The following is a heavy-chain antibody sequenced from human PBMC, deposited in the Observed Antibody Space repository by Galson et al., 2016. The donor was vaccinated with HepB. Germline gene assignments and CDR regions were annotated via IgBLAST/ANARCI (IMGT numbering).Heavy chain of an antibody. J-gene: IGHJ4*02. CDR3: APPVTFIPIFDY. Sequence: SLRLSCATSGFTFSSYAMSWVRQAPGKGLEWVSAIAGSGGRTYYADSVKGRFTISRDNSKNTLYLQMSSLRAEDTAAYYCAPPVTFIPIFDYWGQGTLVTVSS. D-gene: IGHD4-17*01. CDR1: GFTFSSYA. V-gene: IGHV3-23*01. CDR2: IAGSGGRT.